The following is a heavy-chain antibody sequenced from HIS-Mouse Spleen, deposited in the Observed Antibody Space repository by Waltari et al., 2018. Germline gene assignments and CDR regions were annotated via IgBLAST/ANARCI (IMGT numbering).Heavy chain of an antibody. V-gene: IGHV4-39*07. CDR1: GGSISSSSYY. CDR2: IYYSRST. CDR3: ARDGYSGYGHDAFDI. Sequence: QLQLQESGPGLVKPSETLSLTCTVSGGSISSSSYYWGWSRQPPGKGLEWIGSIYYSRSTDYNPSLKSRVTISVDTSKNQFSLKLSSVTAADTAVYYCARDGYSGYGHDAFDIWGQGTMVTVSS. D-gene: IGHD5-12*01. J-gene: IGHJ3*02.